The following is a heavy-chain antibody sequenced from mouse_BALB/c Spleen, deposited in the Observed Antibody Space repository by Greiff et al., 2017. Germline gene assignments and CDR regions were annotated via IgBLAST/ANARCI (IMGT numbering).Heavy chain of an antibody. V-gene: IGHV1-87*01. CDR3: ARESGAY. J-gene: IGHJ3*01. CDR1: GYTFTSYW. CDR2: IYPGDGDT. D-gene: IGHD3-1*01. Sequence: VQLQQSGAELARPGASVKLSCKASGYTFTSYWMQWVKQRPGQGLEWIGAIYPGDGDTRYTQKFKGKATLTADKSSSTAYMQLSSLASEDSAVYYCARESGAYWGQGTLVTVSA.